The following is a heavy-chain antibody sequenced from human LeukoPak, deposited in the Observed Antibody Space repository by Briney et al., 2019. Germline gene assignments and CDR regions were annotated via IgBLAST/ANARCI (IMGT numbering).Heavy chain of an antibody. Sequence: KPSETLSLTCTVSGGSSSSYYWSWIRQPAGKGLEWIGRIYTSGSTNYNPSLKSRVTISVDTSKNQFSLKLSSVTAADAAVYYCARGPYYYGSGSSNWFDPWGQGTLVTVSS. V-gene: IGHV4-4*07. D-gene: IGHD3-10*01. CDR2: IYTSGST. CDR1: GGSSSSYY. J-gene: IGHJ5*02. CDR3: ARGPYYYGSGSSNWFDP.